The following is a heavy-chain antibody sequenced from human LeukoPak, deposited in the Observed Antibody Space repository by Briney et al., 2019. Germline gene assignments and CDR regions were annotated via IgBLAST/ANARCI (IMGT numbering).Heavy chain of an antibody. V-gene: IGHV3-49*04. CDR2: IRSKPYGGTT. J-gene: IGHJ4*02. CDR1: GFTFGDYG. D-gene: IGHD3-10*01. CDR3: ARQGYTTFWYGGASQC. Sequence: GGSLRLSCTTSGFTFGDYGMSWVRQAPGEGLEWVGFIRSKPYGGTTEYAASVKDRFTISRDVSKSIAYLQMTSLKAEDTALYYCARQGYTTFWYGGASQCWGQGTLVTVSS.